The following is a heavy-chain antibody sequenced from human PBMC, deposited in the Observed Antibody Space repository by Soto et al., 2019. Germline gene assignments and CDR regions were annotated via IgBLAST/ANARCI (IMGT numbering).Heavy chain of an antibody. Sequence: GGSLRLSCAASAFTFSSYGMHWVRQAPGKGLEWVAVISYDGSNEYYADSVKGRFTISRDNSKNTLYLQMTSLSAEDTAVYCCAKDITLFGVVSSMVVWGQGTTVTVSS. CDR2: ISYDGSNE. CDR1: AFTFSSYG. D-gene: IGHD3-3*01. CDR3: AKDITLFGVVSSMVV. V-gene: IGHV3-30*18. J-gene: IGHJ6*02.